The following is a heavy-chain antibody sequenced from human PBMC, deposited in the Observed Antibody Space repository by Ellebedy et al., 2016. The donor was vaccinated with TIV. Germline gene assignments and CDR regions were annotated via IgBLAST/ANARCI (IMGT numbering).Heavy chain of an antibody. CDR1: GFTFSSYW. V-gene: IGHV3-74*01. CDR3: AKDLYYYDSSGYPDY. Sequence: LGGSLRLSCAASGFTFSSYWMHWVRQAPGKGLVWVSRINRDGTGTTYADSVTGRFTISRDNAKNSLYLQMNSLRAEDTAVYYCAKDLYYYDSSGYPDYWGQGTLVTVSS. CDR2: INRDGTGT. D-gene: IGHD3-22*01. J-gene: IGHJ4*02.